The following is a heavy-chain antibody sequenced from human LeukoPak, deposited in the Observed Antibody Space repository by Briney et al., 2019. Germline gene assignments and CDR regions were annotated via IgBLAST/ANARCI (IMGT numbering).Heavy chain of an antibody. CDR3: ARGGGGGSYLDY. CDR1: GGSISSYY. V-gene: IGHV4-59*12. D-gene: IGHD3-16*01. J-gene: IGHJ4*02. CDR2: IYYSGST. Sequence: SETLSLTCTVSGGSISSYYWSWIRQPPGKGLEWIGYIYYSGSTNYNPSLRSRVTISVDKSKNQFSLKLSSVTAADTAVYYCARGGGGGSYLDYWGQGTLVTVSS.